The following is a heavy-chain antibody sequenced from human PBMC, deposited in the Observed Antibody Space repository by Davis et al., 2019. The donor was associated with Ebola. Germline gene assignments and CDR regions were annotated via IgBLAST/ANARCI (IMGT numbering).Heavy chain of an antibody. CDR3: ARGTRGAVARGDY. V-gene: IGHV4-34*01. Sequence: SETLSLTCAVYGGSFSGYYWSWTRQPPGKGLEWIGEINHSGSTNYNPSLKSRVTISVDTSKNQFSLKLSSVTAADTAVYYCARGTRGAVARGDYWGQGTLVTVSS. CDR2: INHSGST. CDR1: GGSFSGYY. D-gene: IGHD6-19*01. J-gene: IGHJ4*02.